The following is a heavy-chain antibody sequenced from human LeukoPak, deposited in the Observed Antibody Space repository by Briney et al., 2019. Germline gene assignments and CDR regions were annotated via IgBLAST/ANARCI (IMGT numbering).Heavy chain of an antibody. J-gene: IGHJ6*03. Sequence: GASVKVSCKASGYTFSGYYMHWVRQAPGQGVEWMGWINPYSGDTHYAQKFQGRVTMTRDTSISTAYMELSRLRSDDTAVYYCARGAWSGTSPYYYYYMDVWGKGTTVTVSS. CDR1: GYTFSGYY. D-gene: IGHD1-1*01. CDR2: INPYSGDT. V-gene: IGHV1-2*02. CDR3: ARGAWSGTSPYYYYYMDV.